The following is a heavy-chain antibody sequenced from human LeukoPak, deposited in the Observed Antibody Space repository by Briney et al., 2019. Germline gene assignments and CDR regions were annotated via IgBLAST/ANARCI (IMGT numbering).Heavy chain of an antibody. J-gene: IGHJ5*02. CDR2: ISSSSSYI. Sequence: GGSLRLSCAASGFTFSSYSMNWVRQAPGKGLEWVSSISSSSSYIYYADSVKGRFAISGDNAKNSLYLQMNSLRAEDTAVYYCARSPTLYNWFDPWGRGTLVTVSS. CDR1: GFTFSSYS. V-gene: IGHV3-21*01. CDR3: ARSPTLYNWFDP.